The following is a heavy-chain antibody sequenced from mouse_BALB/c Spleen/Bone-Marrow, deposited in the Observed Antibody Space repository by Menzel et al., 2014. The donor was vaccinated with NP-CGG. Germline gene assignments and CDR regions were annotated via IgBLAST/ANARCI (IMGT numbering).Heavy chain of an antibody. CDR3: AREWTARHSSY. J-gene: IGHJ2*01. CDR2: INPGSGGS. CDR1: GYAFTNYL. Sequence: QVQLQQSGPELIRPGTSVKVSCKASGYAFTNYLIEWVKQRPGQGLEWIGVINPGSGGSNYNEKFKGKATLTADKSSNTAYMQLSSLTSDDSAVYFCAREWTARHSSYWGQGTTLTISS. V-gene: IGHV1-54*02. D-gene: IGHD3-2*01.